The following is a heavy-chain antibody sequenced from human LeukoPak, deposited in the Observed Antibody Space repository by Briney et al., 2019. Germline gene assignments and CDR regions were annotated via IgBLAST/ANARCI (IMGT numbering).Heavy chain of an antibody. CDR2: ISGISNTI. CDR1: GFSFSSYS. Sequence: GGSLRLSCAASGFSFSSYSMNWVRQAPGKGLEWVSYISGISNTIYYADSVKGRFTISRDNAKNSLYLQMNSLRAEDTAVYYCAKDNDGIAVAGYDYWGQGTLVTVSS. CDR3: AKDNDGIAVAGYDY. V-gene: IGHV3-48*01. D-gene: IGHD6-19*01. J-gene: IGHJ4*02.